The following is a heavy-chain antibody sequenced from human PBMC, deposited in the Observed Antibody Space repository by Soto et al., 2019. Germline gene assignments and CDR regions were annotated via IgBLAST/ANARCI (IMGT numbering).Heavy chain of an antibody. V-gene: IGHV4-31*03. Sequence: SETLSLTCSVSGGSISSGGYYWSWIRQHPGKGLEWIGYIYHTGSTYYNPSLKSRVTMSVDTSKNQFSLKLSSVTAADTAVYYCARDSYDILTGRKYYFACWGQGTLVTVSS. CDR2: IYHTGST. D-gene: IGHD3-9*01. CDR3: ARDSYDILTGRKYYFAC. J-gene: IGHJ4*02. CDR1: GGSISSGGYY.